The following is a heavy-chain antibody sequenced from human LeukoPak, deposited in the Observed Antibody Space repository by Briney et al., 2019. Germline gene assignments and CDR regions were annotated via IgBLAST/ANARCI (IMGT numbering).Heavy chain of an antibody. CDR3: ARGIYGPGSSGWYRDYYYYYYYMDV. CDR2: IYYSGST. CDR1: GGSISSSSYY. V-gene: IGHV4-39*07. Sequence: SETLSLTCTVSGGSISSSSYYWGWIRQPPGKGLEWIGSIYYSGSTYYNPSLKSRVTISVDTSKNQFSLKLSSVTAADTAVYYCARGIYGPGSSGWYRDYYYYYYYMDVWGKGTTVTISS. D-gene: IGHD6-19*01. J-gene: IGHJ6*03.